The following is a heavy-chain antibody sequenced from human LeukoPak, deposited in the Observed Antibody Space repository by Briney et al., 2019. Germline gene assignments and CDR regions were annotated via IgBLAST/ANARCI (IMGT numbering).Heavy chain of an antibody. CDR2: ISWNSGTI. D-gene: IGHD1-14*01. V-gene: IGHV3-9*01. CDR3: SKKYKQSPRDHLDY. J-gene: IGHJ4*02. Sequence: GGSLRLSCAASGFTFDDYAMHWVRQAPGKGLEWVSGISWNSGTIGYADSVKGRFTISRDNAKNSLYLQMNSLRAEDTALYYCSKKYKQSPRDHLDYRGQGTLVTVSS. CDR1: GFTFDDYA.